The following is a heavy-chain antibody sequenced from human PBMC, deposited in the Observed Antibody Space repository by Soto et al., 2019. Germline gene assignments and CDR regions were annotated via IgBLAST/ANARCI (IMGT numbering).Heavy chain of an antibody. J-gene: IGHJ5*02. Sequence: SVKVSCKASGYTFTSYYLHWVRQAPRQRLEWMGWINPHRGATNYAENPHGRVTLTRDTSISTAYMELSRLTSEDKAVNNCAKSIILFLEGSSPYAPWGQGTVDGVSS. CDR2: INPHRGAT. D-gene: IGHD3-3*01. CDR1: GYTFTSYY. CDR3: AKSIILFLEGSSPYAP. V-gene: IGHV1-2*02.